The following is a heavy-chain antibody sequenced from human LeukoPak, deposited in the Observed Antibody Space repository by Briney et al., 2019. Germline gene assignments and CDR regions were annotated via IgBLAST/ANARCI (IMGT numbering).Heavy chain of an antibody. J-gene: IGHJ4*02. V-gene: IGHV5-51*01. D-gene: IGHD2-15*01. CDR2: IYPGDSDT. CDR3: ARRSCSGGSCYSGFDY. Sequence: GESLKISCQGSGYSFTSYWIGWVRQVPGKGLEWMGIIYPGDSDTRYSPSFQGQVTISADKSISTACLQWSSLKASDTAMYYFARRSCSGGSCYSGFDYWGQGTLVTVSS. CDR1: GYSFTSYW.